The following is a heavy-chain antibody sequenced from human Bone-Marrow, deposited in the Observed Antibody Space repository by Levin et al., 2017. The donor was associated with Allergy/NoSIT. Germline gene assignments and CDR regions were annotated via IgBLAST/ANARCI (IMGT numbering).Heavy chain of an antibody. Sequence: ESLKISCTVSGGSVSSGSYYWSWIRQPPGKGLEWIAYIYHSGSTKYNHSLKSRVTISLDTSRNQFSLRLTSLTAADTAVYYCARGSYFGGLSFDCWGKGTLVTVSS. CDR2: IYHSGST. CDR3: ARGSYFGGLSFDC. CDR1: GGSVSSGSYY. V-gene: IGHV4-61*01. J-gene: IGHJ4*02. D-gene: IGHD4-23*01.